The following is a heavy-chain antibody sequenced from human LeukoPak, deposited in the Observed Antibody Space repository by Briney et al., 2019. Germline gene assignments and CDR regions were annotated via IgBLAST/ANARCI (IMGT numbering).Heavy chain of an antibody. CDR2: ISYDGSNK. CDR1: GFTFSSYG. J-gene: IGHJ6*02. V-gene: IGHV3-30*18. Sequence: GGSLRLSCAASGFTFSSYGMHWVRQAPGKGLEWVAVISYDGSNKYYADSVKGRFTISRDNSKNTLYLQMNSLRAEDTAVYYCANWREKWFLYYYYGMDVWGQGTTVTVSS. D-gene: IGHD3-22*01. CDR3: ANWREKWFLYYYYGMDV.